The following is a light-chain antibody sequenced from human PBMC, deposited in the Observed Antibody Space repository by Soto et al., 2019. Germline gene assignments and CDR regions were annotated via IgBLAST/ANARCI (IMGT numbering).Light chain of an antibody. CDR3: QQLNTFPPFFT. V-gene: IGKV1-9*01. J-gene: IGKJ3*01. CDR2: GAS. CDR1: QGIRSY. Sequence: DIQLTQSPSFPSASVGDRVTITCRASQGIRSYLAWYQQRPGKAPELLIYGASTLRPGGASRFSGSGSGTEFTLTLSSLQPEDFATYFCQQLNTFPPFFTFGPGTKVDIK.